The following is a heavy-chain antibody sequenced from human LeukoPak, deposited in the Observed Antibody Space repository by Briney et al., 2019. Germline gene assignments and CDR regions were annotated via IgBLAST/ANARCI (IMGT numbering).Heavy chain of an antibody. CDR1: GGTFSSYT. Sequence: GSSVKVSCKASGGTFSSYTISWVRQAPGQGLEWMGRIIPILGIANYAQKFQGRVTITADKSTSTAYMELSSLRSEDTAVYYCARDFGMGVLSFDCWGQGTLVTVSS. J-gene: IGHJ4*02. CDR3: ARDFGMGVLSFDC. CDR2: IIPILGIA. V-gene: IGHV1-69*04. D-gene: IGHD3-16*01.